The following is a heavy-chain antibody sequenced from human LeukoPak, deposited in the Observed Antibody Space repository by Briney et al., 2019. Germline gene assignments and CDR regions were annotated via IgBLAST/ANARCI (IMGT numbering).Heavy chain of an antibody. CDR1: GFTFSSYW. CDR3: ARDGYCSGGRCYGMDV. CDR2: INRDGSST. Sequence: GGSLRLSCAASGFTFSSYWMHWVRQAPGKGLVWVSRINRDGSSTSYADSVKGRFTISRDKVNNTLYLQMNSLRVEDTAVYFCARDGYCSGGRCYGMDVWGQGTTVTVSS. V-gene: IGHV3-74*01. D-gene: IGHD2-15*01. J-gene: IGHJ6*02.